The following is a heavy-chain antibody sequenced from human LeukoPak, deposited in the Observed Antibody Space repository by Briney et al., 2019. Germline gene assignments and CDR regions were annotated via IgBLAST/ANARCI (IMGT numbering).Heavy chain of an antibody. Sequence: KSSETLSLTCTVSGGSISSSSYYWGWIRQPPGKGLEWIGSIYYSGSTYYNPSHKSRVTISVDTSKNQFSLKLSSVTAADTAVYYCARGRGTTVTFVGFAYWGQGTLVTVSS. CDR2: IYYSGST. D-gene: IGHD4-11*01. CDR1: GGSISSSSYY. J-gene: IGHJ4*02. CDR3: ARGRGTTVTFVGFAY. V-gene: IGHV4-39*01.